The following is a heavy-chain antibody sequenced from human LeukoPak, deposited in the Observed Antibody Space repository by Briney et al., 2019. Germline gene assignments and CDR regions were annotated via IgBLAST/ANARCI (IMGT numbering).Heavy chain of an antibody. D-gene: IGHD2-2*01. CDR2: IYYSGST. J-gene: IGHJ4*02. V-gene: IGHV4-59*01. Sequence: NPSETLSLTCTVSGCSISSYYWSWIRQPPGKGLEWIGYIYYSGSTNYNPSLKSRVTISVDTSKNQFSLKLSSVTAADTAVYYCARVRVPDYFDYWGQGTLVTVSS. CDR3: ARVRVPDYFDY. CDR1: GCSISSYY.